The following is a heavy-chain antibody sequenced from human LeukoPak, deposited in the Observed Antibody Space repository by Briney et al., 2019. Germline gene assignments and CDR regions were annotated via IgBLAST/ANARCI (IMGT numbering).Heavy chain of an antibody. D-gene: IGHD5-18*01. V-gene: IGHV4-34*01. CDR3: ARERGWRGYSYGFDY. J-gene: IGHJ4*02. CDR1: GGSFSGYY. CDR2: INHSGST. Sequence: SETLSLTCAVYGGSFSGYYWSWIRQPPGKGLEWIGEINHSGSTNYNPSLKSRVTISVDTSKNQFSLKLSSVTAADTAVYYCARERGWRGYSYGFDYWGQGTLVTVSS.